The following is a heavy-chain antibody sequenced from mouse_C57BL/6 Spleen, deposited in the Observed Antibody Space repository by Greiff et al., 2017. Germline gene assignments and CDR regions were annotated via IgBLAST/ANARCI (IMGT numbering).Heavy chain of an antibody. CDR2: IYPGDGDT. CDR3: ARAEDNSDSYAMDY. V-gene: IGHV1-80*01. D-gene: IGHD3-2*02. J-gene: IGHJ4*01. CDR1: GYAFSSYW. Sequence: QVQLQQSGAELVKPGASVKISCKASGYAFSSYWMNWVKQRPGKGLEWIGQIYPGDGDTNYNEKFKGKATLTADKSSSTAYMQLSSLTSEDSAVYFCARAEDNSDSYAMDYWGQGTSVTVSS.